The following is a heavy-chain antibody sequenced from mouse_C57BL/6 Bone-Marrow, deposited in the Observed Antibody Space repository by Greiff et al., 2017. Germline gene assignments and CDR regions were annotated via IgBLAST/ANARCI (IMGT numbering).Heavy chain of an antibody. CDR1: GYTFTSYW. J-gene: IGHJ4*01. CDR2: IDPSDSYT. V-gene: IGHV1-50*01. CDR3: ARDLGPIYYYGYYYAMDY. D-gene: IGHD1-1*01. Sequence: QVQLQQPGAELVKPGASVKLSCKASGYTFTSYWMQWVKQRPGQGLEWIGEIDPSDSYTNYNQKFKGKATLTVDPSSSTAYMQLSSLTSEDSALYYCARDLGPIYYYGYYYAMDYWGQGTSVTVSS.